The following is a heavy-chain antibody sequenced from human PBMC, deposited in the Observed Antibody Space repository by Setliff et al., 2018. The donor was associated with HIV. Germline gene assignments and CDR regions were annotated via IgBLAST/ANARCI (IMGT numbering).Heavy chain of an antibody. CDR1: GHTSSDYG. CDR2: INAYNGDT. Sequence: GASVKVSCKASGHTSSDYGISWMRQAPGQGFEWLGWINAYNGDTNYAPKFQGRVTMTRDKSTSTAYMELRSLRSDDTAVYYCGRDRGWDRRYFEYWGQGTLVAVSS. D-gene: IGHD1-26*01. J-gene: IGHJ4*02. CDR3: GRDRGWDRRYFEY. V-gene: IGHV1-18*01.